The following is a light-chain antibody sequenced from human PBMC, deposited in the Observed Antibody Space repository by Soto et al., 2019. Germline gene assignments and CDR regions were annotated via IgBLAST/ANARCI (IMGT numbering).Light chain of an antibody. CDR2: GAS. J-gene: IGKJ1*01. Sequence: DIQMTQSPSTLSASVGDRVTITCRASQSITNWLAWYQQKPGKAPKLLIYGASTLESGVPSRFSGSGSGTEFTLTISSLQSDDFATYYCQQYSSYWTFGQGTKVE. CDR3: QQYSSYWT. CDR1: QSITNW. V-gene: IGKV1-5*01.